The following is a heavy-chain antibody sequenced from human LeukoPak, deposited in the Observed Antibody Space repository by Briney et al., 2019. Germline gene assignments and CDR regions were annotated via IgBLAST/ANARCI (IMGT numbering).Heavy chain of an antibody. CDR2: ISGSGGST. Sequence: GGSLRLSCAASGFTFSSYAMSWVRQAPGKGLEWVSGISGSGGSTYYADSVKGRFTISRDNSKSTLYLQMNSLRAEDTAVYYCAKDLSVAAGEDAFDIWGQGTMVTVSS. CDR3: AKDLSVAAGEDAFDI. V-gene: IGHV3-23*01. D-gene: IGHD6-13*01. J-gene: IGHJ3*02. CDR1: GFTFSSYA.